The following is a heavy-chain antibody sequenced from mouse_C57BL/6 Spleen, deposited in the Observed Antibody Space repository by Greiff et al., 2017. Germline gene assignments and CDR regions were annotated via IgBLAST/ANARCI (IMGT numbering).Heavy chain of an antibody. Sequence: QVQLQQPGAELVKPGASVKLSCKASGYTFTSYWMHWVKQRPGRGLEWIGRIDPNSGGTKYNEKFKRKATLTVDKPSSTAYMQLSSLTSEDSAVYYCAGNLVITTVVAPSYAMDYWGQGTSVTVSS. CDR3: AGNLVITTVVAPSYAMDY. CDR1: GYTFTSYW. V-gene: IGHV1-72*01. J-gene: IGHJ4*01. CDR2: IDPNSGGT. D-gene: IGHD1-1*01.